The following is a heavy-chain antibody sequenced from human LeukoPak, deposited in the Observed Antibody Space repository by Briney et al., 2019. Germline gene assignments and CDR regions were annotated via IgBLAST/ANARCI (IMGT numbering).Heavy chain of an antibody. V-gene: IGHV3-11*01. D-gene: IGHD1-26*01. CDR2: ISRSGSTK. CDR3: ASQEPLDV. CDR1: GFTFSDYN. J-gene: IGHJ6*04. Sequence: GGSLRLPCAASGFTFSDYNMRWIRQAPGKGLEWVSSISRSGSTKYYADSVKGRFTISRDNSKNTLYLQMNSLRAEDTAVYYCASQEPLDVWGKGTTVTISS.